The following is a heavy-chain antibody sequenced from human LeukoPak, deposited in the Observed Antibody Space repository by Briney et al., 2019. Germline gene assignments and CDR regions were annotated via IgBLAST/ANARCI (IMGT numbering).Heavy chain of an antibody. CDR2: ISISGSTI. J-gene: IGHJ6*04. D-gene: IGHD3-10*02. V-gene: IGHV3-48*03. Sequence: GGSLRLSCAASGFTFNEMNWVRQAPGKGLEGGSYISISGSTIYYADSVKGRFTISRDNAKNSLYLQMNSLRAEDTAVYYCAELGITMIGGVWGKGTTVTISS. CDR1: GFTFNE. CDR3: AELGITMIGGV.